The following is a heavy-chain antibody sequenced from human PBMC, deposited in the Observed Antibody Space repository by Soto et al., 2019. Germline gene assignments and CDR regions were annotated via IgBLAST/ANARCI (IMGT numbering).Heavy chain of an antibody. CDR3: ARRYSYGSAYYYYGMDV. CDR1: GYRFTSYW. D-gene: IGHD5-18*01. V-gene: IGHV5-10-1*01. Sequence: ESLKIYCKGSGYRFTSYWSRWVRQMPGKGLEWMGRIDPSDSYTNYSPSFQGHVTISADKSISTAYLQWSSLKASDTAMYYCARRYSYGSAYYYYGMDVWGQGTTVNVSS. J-gene: IGHJ6*02. CDR2: IDPSDSYT.